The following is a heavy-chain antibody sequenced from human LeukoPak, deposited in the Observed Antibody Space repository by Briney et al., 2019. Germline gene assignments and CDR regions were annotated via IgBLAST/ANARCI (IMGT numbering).Heavy chain of an antibody. V-gene: IGHV5-51*01. Sequence: HGESLKISCKGSGYSFTSYWIAWVRQMPGKGLEWMGIIYPGDSDTRYSPSFQGQVTISADKFISTAYLQWSSLKASDTAMYYCARRRDLYSGSYYPFDYWGQGTLVTVSS. CDR3: ARRRDLYSGSYYPFDY. CDR1: GYSFTSYW. J-gene: IGHJ4*02. CDR2: IYPGDSDT. D-gene: IGHD1-26*01.